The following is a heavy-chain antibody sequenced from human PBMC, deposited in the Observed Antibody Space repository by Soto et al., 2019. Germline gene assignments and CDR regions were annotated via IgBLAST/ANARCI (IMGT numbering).Heavy chain of an antibody. V-gene: IGHV3-23*01. Sequence: DVQLLESGGDLVQPGGSLRLSCAASGVTFSSYAMSWVRQAPGKGLEWVSSVSAGGDMTYYSDSVKGRFTISRDNSNNALFLQMNSLRDEDTALYYCARGDRGGSGSPASYYYSGLDVWGQGTTVTVSS. J-gene: IGHJ6*02. CDR1: GVTFSSYA. CDR2: VSAGGDMT. CDR3: ARGDRGGSGSPASYYYSGLDV. D-gene: IGHD3-10*01.